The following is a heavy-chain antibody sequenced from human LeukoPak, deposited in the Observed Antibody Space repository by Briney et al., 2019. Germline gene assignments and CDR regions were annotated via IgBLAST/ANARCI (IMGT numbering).Heavy chain of an antibody. Sequence: PSETLSLTCTVSGGSISSYYWSWIRQPPGKGLEWIGYIYYSGSTNYNLSLKSRVTISVDTSKNQFSLKLSSVTAADTAVYYCARGYDYVWGSYRFDYWGQGTLVTVSS. D-gene: IGHD3-16*02. CDR2: IYYSGST. CDR3: ARGYDYVWGSYRFDY. CDR1: GGSISSYY. V-gene: IGHV4-59*01. J-gene: IGHJ4*02.